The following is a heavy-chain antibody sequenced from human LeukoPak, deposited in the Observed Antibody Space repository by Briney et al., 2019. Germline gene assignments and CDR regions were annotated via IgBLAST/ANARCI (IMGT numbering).Heavy chain of an antibody. CDR2: ISAYNGNT. Sequence: ASVKVSCKASGYTFTGYYMHWVRQAPGQGLEWMGWISAYNGNTNYAQKLQGRVTMTTDTSTSTAYMELRSLRSDDTAVYYCARDRSYSGDGRFDYWGQGTLVTVSS. V-gene: IGHV1-18*04. J-gene: IGHJ4*02. CDR1: GYTFTGYY. D-gene: IGHD1-26*01. CDR3: ARDRSYSGDGRFDY.